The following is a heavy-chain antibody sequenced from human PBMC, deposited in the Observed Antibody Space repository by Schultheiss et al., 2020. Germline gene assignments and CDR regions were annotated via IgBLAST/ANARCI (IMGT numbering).Heavy chain of an antibody. D-gene: IGHD6-13*01. CDR2: ISRSGGST. CDR3: AKDWEQQLVQYYFDY. Sequence: GGSLRLSCAASGFTFSSYAMSWVRQAPGKGLEWVSAISRSGGSTYYADSVKGRFTISRDNSKNTLYLQMNSLRAEDTAVYYCAKDWEQQLVQYYFDYWGQGTLVTVSS. J-gene: IGHJ4*02. V-gene: IGHV3-23*01. CDR1: GFTFSSYA.